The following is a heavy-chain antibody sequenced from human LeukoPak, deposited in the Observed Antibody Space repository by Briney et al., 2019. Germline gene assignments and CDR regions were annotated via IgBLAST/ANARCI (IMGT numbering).Heavy chain of an antibody. J-gene: IGHJ4*02. D-gene: IGHD3-10*01. V-gene: IGHV1-18*01. CDR2: ISAYNGNT. CDR3: ARDLGYYGSGSYFGY. CDR1: GYTLTRNG. Sequence: ASVKVSCKASGYTLTRNGISWVRQAPGQGLEWMGWISAYNGNTNYAQKLQGRVTMTTDTSTSTAYMELRSLRSDDTAVYYCARDLGYYGSGSYFGYWGQGTLVTVSS.